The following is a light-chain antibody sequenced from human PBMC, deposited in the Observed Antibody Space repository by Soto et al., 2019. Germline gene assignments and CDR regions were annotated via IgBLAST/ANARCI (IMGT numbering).Light chain of an antibody. CDR2: DVN. CDR3: CSYAGSYTYV. V-gene: IGLV2-11*01. CDR1: SSDVGGYNY. Sequence: SVLAQPRSVSGSPGQSVTISCTGTSSDVGGYNYVSWYQQHPDKAPKLMIFDVNKRPSGVSDRFSGSKSGNTASLTISGLQAEDEADYYCCSYAGSYTYVFGIGTKVTVL. J-gene: IGLJ1*01.